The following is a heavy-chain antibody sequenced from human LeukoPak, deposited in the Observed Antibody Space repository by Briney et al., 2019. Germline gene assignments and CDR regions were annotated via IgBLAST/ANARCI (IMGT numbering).Heavy chain of an antibody. V-gene: IGHV4-34*01. CDR3: ARGLGGIAAAASRSFDY. D-gene: IGHD6-13*01. J-gene: IGHJ4*02. Sequence: ASETLSLTCAVYGGSFSGYYWSWSRQPPGKGLEWIGEINHSGSTNYNPSLKSRVTISVDTSKNQFSLKLSSVTAADTAVYYCARGLGGIAAAASRSFDYWGQGTLVTVSS. CDR1: GGSFSGYY. CDR2: INHSGST.